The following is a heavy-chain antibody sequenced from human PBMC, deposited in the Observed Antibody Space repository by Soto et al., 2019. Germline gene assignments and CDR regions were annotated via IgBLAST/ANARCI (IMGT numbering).Heavy chain of an antibody. Sequence: PSETLSLTCTVSGGSISSYYWSWIRQPPGKGLEWIGYIYYSGSTDYNPSLKSRVTISVHTSKTQFSLKLISVTAADTAVYFCARRVLSSTWYYYWGQGTLVTVSS. V-gene: IGHV4-59*08. CDR2: IYYSGST. J-gene: IGHJ4*02. CDR3: ARRVLSSTWYYY. D-gene: IGHD6-13*01. CDR1: GGSISSYY.